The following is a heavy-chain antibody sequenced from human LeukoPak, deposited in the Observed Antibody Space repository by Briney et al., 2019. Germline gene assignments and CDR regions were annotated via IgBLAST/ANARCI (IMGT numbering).Heavy chain of an antibody. D-gene: IGHD1-26*01. CDR2: ISYDGNNK. CDR3: AKDGAGATMSPLTHIFDY. Sequence: GGSLRLSCAASGFTFSSYGMHWVRQAPGKGLEWVAVISYDGNNKYYADSVKGRFTISRDNSKNTLYLQMNSLRAEDTAVYYCAKDGAGATMSPLTHIFDYWGQGTLVTVSS. CDR1: GFTFSSYG. V-gene: IGHV3-30*18. J-gene: IGHJ4*02.